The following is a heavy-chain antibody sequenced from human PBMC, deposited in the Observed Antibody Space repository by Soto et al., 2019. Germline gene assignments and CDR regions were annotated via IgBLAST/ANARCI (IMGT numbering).Heavy chain of an antibody. CDR3: ARDAPYYYDSSGSTRRWFDP. CDR2: IYHSGST. Sequence: PSETLSLTCAVSGYSISSGYYWGWIRQPPGKGLEWIGSIYHSGSTYYNPSLKSRVTIPVDTSKNQFSLKLSSVTAADTAVYYCARDAPYYYDSSGSTRRWFDPWGQGTLVTVSS. V-gene: IGHV4-38-2*02. D-gene: IGHD3-22*01. CDR1: GYSISSGYY. J-gene: IGHJ5*02.